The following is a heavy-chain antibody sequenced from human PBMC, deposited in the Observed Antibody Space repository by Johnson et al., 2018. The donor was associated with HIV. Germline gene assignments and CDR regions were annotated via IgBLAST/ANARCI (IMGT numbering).Heavy chain of an antibody. CDR1: GFTFSSYG. CDR3: ARGVDGAFDI. D-gene: IGHD3-10*01. V-gene: IGHV3-13*01. J-gene: IGHJ3*02. Sequence: EVQLVESGGGLVQPGGSLRLSCAASGFTFSSYGMHWVRQATGKGLEWVSVITTAGDTHYPGSVKGRFTIARDNSKNTLYLQMNGLRAEDTAVYYCARGVDGAFDIWGQGTMVTVSS. CDR2: ITTAGDT.